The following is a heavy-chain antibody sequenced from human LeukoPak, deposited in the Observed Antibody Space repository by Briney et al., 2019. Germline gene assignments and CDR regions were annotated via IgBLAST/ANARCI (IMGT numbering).Heavy chain of an antibody. CDR1: GGSIGNINYY. CDR2: VYNSGST. J-gene: IGHJ5*02. CDR3: APGIPYGNSEFDP. V-gene: IGHV4-39*07. Sequence: PSETLSLTCTVSGGSIGNINYYWGWIRQPPGKGLEWIGSVYNSGSTYSNPSLGSRATISLDTTKNQFSLKLRSVTAADTAVYYCAPGIPYGNSEFDPWGQGMLVTVSS. D-gene: IGHD6-13*01.